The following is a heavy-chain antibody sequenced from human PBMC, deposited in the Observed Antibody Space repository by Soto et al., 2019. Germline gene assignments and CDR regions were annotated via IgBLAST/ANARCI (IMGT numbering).Heavy chain of an antibody. CDR3: AKDPGGHYYDSSGYKFDY. CDR1: GFTFSSYA. J-gene: IGHJ4*02. V-gene: IGHV3-23*01. Sequence: GGSLRLSCAASGFTFSSYAMSWVRQAPGKGLEWVSAISGSGGSTYYADSVKGRFTISRDNSKNTLYLQMNSLRAEDTAVYYCAKDPGGHYYDSSGYKFDYWGQGTLVTVSS. D-gene: IGHD3-22*01. CDR2: ISGSGGST.